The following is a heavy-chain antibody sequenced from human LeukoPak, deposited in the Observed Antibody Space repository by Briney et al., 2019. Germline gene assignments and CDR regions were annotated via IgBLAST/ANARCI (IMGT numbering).Heavy chain of an antibody. V-gene: IGHV3-21*01. CDR3: ARDSPYGDFFDY. CDR1: GFTFSSYS. D-gene: IGHD4-17*01. Sequence: GGSLRLSCAASGFTFSSYSMNWVRQAPGKGLEWASSISSSSSYIYYADSVKGRFTISRDNAKNSLYLPMTSLRAEDTAVYYCARDSPYGDFFDYWGQGTLVTVSS. J-gene: IGHJ4*02. CDR2: ISSSSSYI.